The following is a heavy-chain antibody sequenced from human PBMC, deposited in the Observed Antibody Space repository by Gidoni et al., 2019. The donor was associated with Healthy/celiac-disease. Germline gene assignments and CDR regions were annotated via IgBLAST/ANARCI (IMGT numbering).Heavy chain of an antibody. V-gene: IGHV3-21*01. Sequence: EVQLVESGGGLVKPGGSLTLACAASGFTFSSYSMNWVRQAPGKGLEGVSSISSSSSYIYYADSVKGRFTISRDNAKNSLYLQMNSLRAEDTAVYYCARSKAAAAPFDYWGQGTLVTVSS. CDR1: GFTFSSYS. CDR2: ISSSSSYI. D-gene: IGHD6-13*01. J-gene: IGHJ4*02. CDR3: ARSKAAAAPFDY.